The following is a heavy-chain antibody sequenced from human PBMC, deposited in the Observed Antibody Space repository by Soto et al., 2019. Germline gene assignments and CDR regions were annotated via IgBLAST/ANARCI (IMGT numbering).Heavy chain of an antibody. CDR1: GFSLSTRAVG. Sequence: QITLNESGPTLVKPTQTLTLTCTFSGFSLSTRAVGVGWIRQPPGKALEWLGVIYWDDDKSSSPSLKSRLTITKDTTKNQVVLRMTRMDPVDTATYYCAHFRGGVASLWGPGNLVTASS. J-gene: IGHJ4*02. D-gene: IGHD3-3*01. CDR2: IYWDDDK. CDR3: AHFRGGVASL. V-gene: IGHV2-5*02.